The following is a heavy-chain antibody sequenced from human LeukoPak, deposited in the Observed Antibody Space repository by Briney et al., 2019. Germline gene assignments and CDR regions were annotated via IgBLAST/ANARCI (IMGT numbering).Heavy chain of an antibody. CDR3: ARDSAPGDTYGLLGIDS. CDR2: INPNSGGT. V-gene: IGHV1-2*02. J-gene: IGHJ4*02. D-gene: IGHD5-18*01. CDR1: GYTFTSYY. Sequence: ASVKVSCKASGYTFTSYYMHWVRQAPGQGLEWMGWINPNSGGTNYAQKFQGRVTMTRDTSISTAYMELSRLRSDDTAVYYCARDSAPGDTYGLLGIDSWGQGTLVTVSS.